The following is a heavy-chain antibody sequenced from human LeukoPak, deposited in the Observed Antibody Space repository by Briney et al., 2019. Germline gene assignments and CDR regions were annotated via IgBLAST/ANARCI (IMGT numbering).Heavy chain of an antibody. CDR1: GFTFSSYA. J-gene: IGHJ4*02. V-gene: IGHV3-23*01. Sequence: GGSLRLSCAASGFTFSSYAMSWVRQAPGKGLEWVSAISGSGASTYYADSVKGRFTISRDNSKNTLYLQMNSLRAEDTAIYYCAKGYNWIYFDYWGQGTLVTVSS. CDR3: AKGYNWIYFDY. CDR2: ISGSGAST. D-gene: IGHD1-20*01.